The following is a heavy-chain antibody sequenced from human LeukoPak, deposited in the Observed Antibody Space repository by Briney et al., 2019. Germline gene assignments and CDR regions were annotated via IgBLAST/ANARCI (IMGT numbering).Heavy chain of an antibody. CDR2: INPSGGST. Sequence: ASVKVSCKASGYTFTSYYMHWVRQAPGQGLEWMGIINPSGGSTSYAQKFQGRVTMTRDTSTSIVYMELSSLRSEDTAVYYCARDSRGYYDSSGYQHYWGQGTLVTVSS. CDR3: ARDSRGYYDSSGYQHY. V-gene: IGHV1-46*01. J-gene: IGHJ4*02. CDR1: GYTFTSYY. D-gene: IGHD3-22*01.